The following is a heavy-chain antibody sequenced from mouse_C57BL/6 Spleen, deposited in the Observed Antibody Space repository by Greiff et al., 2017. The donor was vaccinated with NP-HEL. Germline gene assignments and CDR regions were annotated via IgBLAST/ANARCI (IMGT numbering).Heavy chain of an antibody. CDR2: IYPGDGAT. Sequence: VQLQQSGPELVKPGASVKISCKASGYAFSSSWMNWVKQRPGKGLEWIGRIYPGDGATNYNGKFKGKATLTADKSSSTAYMQLSSLTSEDSAVYFSARSGPDYDERTWFAYWGQGTLVTVSA. D-gene: IGHD2-4*01. V-gene: IGHV1-82*01. CDR1: GYAFSSSW. CDR3: ARSGPDYDERTWFAY. J-gene: IGHJ3*01.